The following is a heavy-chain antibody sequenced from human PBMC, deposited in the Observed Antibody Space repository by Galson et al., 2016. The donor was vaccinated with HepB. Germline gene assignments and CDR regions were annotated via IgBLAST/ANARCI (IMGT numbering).Heavy chain of an antibody. J-gene: IGHJ4*02. V-gene: IGHV3-11*01. CDR2: VSSNSGGGAI. D-gene: IGHD3-3*01. CDR1: GFTLSDSY. CDR3: ARGVGFYT. Sequence: SLRLSCAASGFTLSDSYMAWIRLAPGKGLEWISYVSSNSGGGAIYYADSVQGRFTISRDNAKNSLILQMNSLRAEDTAVYYCARGVGFYTWGQGTRVTVSS.